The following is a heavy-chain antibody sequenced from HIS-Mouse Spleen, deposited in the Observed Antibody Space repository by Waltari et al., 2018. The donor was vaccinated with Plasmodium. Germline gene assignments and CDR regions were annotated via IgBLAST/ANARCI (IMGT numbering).Heavy chain of an antibody. CDR1: GFTFSSYG. CDR2: IWYDGSNK. J-gene: IGHJ3*02. Sequence: QVQLVESGGGVVQPGRSLRLSCAASGFTFSSYGMHWVRKAPGKGLEWVAVIWYDGSNKYYADSVKGRFTISRDNSKNTLYLQMNSLRAEDTAVYYCAKEEGNWNDDDAFDIWGQGTMVTVSS. D-gene: IGHD1-1*01. CDR3: AKEEGNWNDDDAFDI. V-gene: IGHV3-33*06.